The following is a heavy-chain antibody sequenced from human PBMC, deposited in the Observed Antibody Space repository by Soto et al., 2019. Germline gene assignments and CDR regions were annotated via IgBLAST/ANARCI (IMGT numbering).Heavy chain of an antibody. J-gene: IGHJ5*02. CDR2: IDWDNDK. D-gene: IGHD1-26*01. CDR3: ARIRRTVRGGSWFDP. CDR1: GFSLSTSGMC. V-gene: IGHV2-70*01. Sequence: GSGPTLVNPTQTLTLTCTFSGFSLSTSGMCVSWIRQPPGKALEWLALIDWDNDKYYSTSLKTRLTISKDTSKNQVVLTMTNMDPVDTATYYCARIRRTVRGGSWFDPWGQGTLVTVSS.